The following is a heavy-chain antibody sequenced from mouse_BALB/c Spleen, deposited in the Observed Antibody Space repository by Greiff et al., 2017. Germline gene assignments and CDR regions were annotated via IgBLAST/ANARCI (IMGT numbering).Heavy chain of an antibody. V-gene: IGHV5-9-4*01. CDR2: ISSGGSYT. CDR1: GFTFSSYA. D-gene: IGHD2-10*02. Sequence: EVMLVESGGGLVKPGGSLKLSCAASGFTFSSYAMSWVRQSPEKRLEWVAEISSGGSYTYYPDTVTGRFTISRDNTKKTLYLQMSSLRSEDTALYYGARPRMVTNYWGQGTTLTVSS. J-gene: IGHJ2*01. CDR3: ARPRMVTNY.